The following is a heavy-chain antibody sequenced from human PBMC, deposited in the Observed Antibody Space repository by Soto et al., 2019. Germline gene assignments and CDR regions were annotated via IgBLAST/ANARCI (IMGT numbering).Heavy chain of an antibody. CDR3: ARVTSPYAAPVGSWIFDY. CDR2: IYYSGST. J-gene: IGHJ4*02. V-gene: IGHV4-59*01. D-gene: IGHD6-13*01. Sequence: QVQLQESGPGLVKPSETLSLTCTVSGGSISSYYWSWIRQPPGKGLEWIGYIYYSGSTNYNPSLKSRVTISVDTSKNQFSLKLSSVTAADTAVYYCARVTSPYAAPVGSWIFDYWGQGTLVTVSS. CDR1: GGSISSYY.